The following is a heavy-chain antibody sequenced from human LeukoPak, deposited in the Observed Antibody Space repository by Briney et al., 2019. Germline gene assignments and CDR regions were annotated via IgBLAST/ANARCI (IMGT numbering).Heavy chain of an antibody. CDR2: INPNSGGT. J-gene: IGHJ4*02. CDR3: ARVWRYYDSSGFEPDY. CDR1: GGTFSSYA. V-gene: IGHV1-2*02. D-gene: IGHD3-22*01. Sequence: ASVKVSCKASGGTFSSYAISWVRQAPGQGLEWMGWINPNSGGTNYAQKFQGRVTMTRDTSISTAYMELSRLRSDDTAVYYCARVWRYYDSSGFEPDYWGQGTLVTVSS.